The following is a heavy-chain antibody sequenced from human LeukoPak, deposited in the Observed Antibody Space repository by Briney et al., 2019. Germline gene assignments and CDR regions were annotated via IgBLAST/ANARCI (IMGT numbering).Heavy chain of an antibody. Sequence: GRSLRLSCAASGFTFSTYAMEWVRQAPGEGLEWVAVISHDGSKAYYADSVKGRFTVSRDNSKNTMYLQVNSLRAEDTAVYYCARASGVGAGAPYSYYYRDVGGKGTRVTV. D-gene: IGHD6-19*01. CDR2: ISHDGSKA. CDR3: ARASGVGAGAPYSYYYRDV. J-gene: IGHJ6*03. V-gene: IGHV3-30*04. CDR1: GFTFSTYA.